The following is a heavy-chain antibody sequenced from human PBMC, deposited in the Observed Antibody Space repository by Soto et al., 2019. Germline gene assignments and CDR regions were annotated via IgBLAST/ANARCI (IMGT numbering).Heavy chain of an antibody. D-gene: IGHD2-8*01. CDR3: ARDSNGLDAFDI. CDR1: GGSVSSGIYY. CDR2: IYYSGST. Sequence: PSETLSLTCTVSGGSVSSGIYYWSWIRQPPGKGLEWIGYIYYSGSTNYNPSLKSRVTTSVDTSKNQFSLKLSSVTAADTAVYYCARDSNGLDAFDIWGQGTMVTVSS. V-gene: IGHV4-61*01. J-gene: IGHJ3*02.